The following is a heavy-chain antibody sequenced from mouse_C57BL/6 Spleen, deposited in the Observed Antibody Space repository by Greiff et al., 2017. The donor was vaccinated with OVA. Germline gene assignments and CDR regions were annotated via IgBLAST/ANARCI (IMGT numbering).Heavy chain of an antibody. V-gene: IGHV5-4*01. CDR3: ARGGITTVVPYWYFDV. Sequence: EVQLKESGGGLVKPGGSLKLSCAASGFTFSSYAMSWVRQTPEKRLEWVATISDGGSYTYYPDNVKGRFTISRDNAKNNLYLQMSHLKSEDTAMYYCARGGITTVVPYWYFDVWGTGTTVTVSS. J-gene: IGHJ1*03. CDR1: GFTFSSYA. D-gene: IGHD1-1*01. CDR2: ISDGGSYT.